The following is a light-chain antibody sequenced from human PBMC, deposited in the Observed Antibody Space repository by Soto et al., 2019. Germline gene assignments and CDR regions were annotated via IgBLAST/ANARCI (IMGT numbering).Light chain of an antibody. CDR1: ETISVY. J-gene: IGKJ5*01. V-gene: IGKV1-39*01. Sequence: DIQMTQSPSSLSASVGDRVTITCWTSETISVYLSWYQQKPGKAPKLLIYAASNLQSGVPSRFSGSGSGTDFTLTIDNLQPEDFATYYCQQCYSTPITFGQGTRLEIK. CDR3: QQCYSTPIT. CDR2: AAS.